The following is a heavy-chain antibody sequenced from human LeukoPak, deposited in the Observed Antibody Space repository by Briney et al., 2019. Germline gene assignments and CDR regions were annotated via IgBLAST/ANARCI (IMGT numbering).Heavy chain of an antibody. V-gene: IGHV4-39*07. CDR1: GGSINTCTKY. D-gene: IGHD3-16*02. CDR3: ASGVVVLNTKLVGREY. Sequence: SSETLSLTCAVSGGSINTCTKYWGWIPQPPGKTLVWNDSIYDTGNPSYTPYLKIRLTIEIDTSRIQFSLSLTWVTAADASLYFCASGVVVLNTKLVGREYWGTRTLVTVSS. CDR2: IYDTGNP. J-gene: IGHJ4*02.